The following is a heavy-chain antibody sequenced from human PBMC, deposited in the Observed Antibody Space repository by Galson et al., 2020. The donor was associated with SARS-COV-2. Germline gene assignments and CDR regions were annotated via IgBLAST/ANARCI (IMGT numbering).Heavy chain of an antibody. Sequence: SETLSLTCTVSGGSISSYYWSWIRQPPGKGLEWIGYIYYSGSTNYNPSLKSRVTISVDTSKNQFSLKLSSVTAADTAVYYCARVGSGYVLDAFDIWGQGTMVTVSS. V-gene: IGHV4-59*01. J-gene: IGHJ3*02. D-gene: IGHD5-12*01. CDR3: ARVGSGYVLDAFDI. CDR2: IYYSGST. CDR1: GGSISSYY.